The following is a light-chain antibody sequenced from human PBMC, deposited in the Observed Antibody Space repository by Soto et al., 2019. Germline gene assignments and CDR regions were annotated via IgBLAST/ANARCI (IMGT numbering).Light chain of an antibody. J-gene: IGLJ2*01. Sequence: QSALTQPASVSGSPGQSITISCTGSSSDVGGYNYVSWYQQHPDKAPKLMIYEVSNRPSGVSNRFSGSKSGNTASLTTSGLQAEDEADYYCSSYTRTTLVVFGGGTKLTVL. V-gene: IGLV2-14*01. CDR3: SSYTRTTLVV. CDR1: SSDVGGYNY. CDR2: EVS.